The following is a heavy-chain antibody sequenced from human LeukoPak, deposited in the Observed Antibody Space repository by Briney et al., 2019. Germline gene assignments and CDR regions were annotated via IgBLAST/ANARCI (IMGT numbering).Heavy chain of an antibody. D-gene: IGHD3-16*01. J-gene: IGHJ6*02. CDR3: AGGRLYYYYYGMDV. CDR1: GFTFSSYA. CDR2: ISYDGSNK. Sequence: GRSLRLSCAASGFTFSSYAMHWIRQAPGKGLEWVAVISYDGSNKYYADSVKGRFTISRDNSKNTLYLQMNSLRAEDTAVYYCAGGRLYYYYYGMDVWGQGTTVTVSS. V-gene: IGHV3-30-3*01.